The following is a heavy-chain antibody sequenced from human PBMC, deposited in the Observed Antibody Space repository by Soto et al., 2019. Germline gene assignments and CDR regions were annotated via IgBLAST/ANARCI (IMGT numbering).Heavy chain of an antibody. Sequence: QVQLVESGGGVVQPGRSLRLSCAASGFTFSSYGMHWVRQAPGKGLEWVAVISYDGSNKYYADSVKGRFTISRDNSKNTLNLQMNSLRAEDTAVYYCAKDIVTAHYLPGYWGQGTLVTVSS. J-gene: IGHJ4*02. CDR2: ISYDGSNK. CDR3: AKDIVTAHYLPGY. D-gene: IGHD3-9*01. CDR1: GFTFSSYG. V-gene: IGHV3-30*18.